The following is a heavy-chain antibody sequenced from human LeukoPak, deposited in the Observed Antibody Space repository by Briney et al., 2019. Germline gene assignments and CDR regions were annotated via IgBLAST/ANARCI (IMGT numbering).Heavy chain of an antibody. CDR1: GGSFSGYY. V-gene: IGHV4-34*01. CDR3: ARDRVTMVQGFDP. Sequence: SETLSLTCAVYGGSFSGYYWSWIRQPPGKGLEWIGEINHSGSTNYNPSLKSRVTISVDTSKNQFSLKLSSVTAEDTAVYYCARDRVTMVQGFDPWGQGTLVTVSS. D-gene: IGHD3-10*01. J-gene: IGHJ5*02. CDR2: INHSGST.